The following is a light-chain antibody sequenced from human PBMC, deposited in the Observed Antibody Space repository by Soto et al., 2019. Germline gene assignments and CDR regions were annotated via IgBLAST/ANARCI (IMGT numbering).Light chain of an antibody. CDR2: GAA. CDR3: QQYGSSTRT. J-gene: IGKJ1*01. Sequence: DIVLTQCPGSLSLSPGERATLSCMPSQSVXSDYLAWYKQNPGQSPGLHXYGAATRATGIPDRLTGSGSGTDFPLTISRLEPEYFAVYYCQQYGSSTRTFGQGTKVDIK. V-gene: IGKV3-20*01. CDR1: QSVXSDY.